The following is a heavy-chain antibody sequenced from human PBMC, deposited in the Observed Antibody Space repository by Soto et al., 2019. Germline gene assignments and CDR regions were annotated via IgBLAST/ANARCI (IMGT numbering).Heavy chain of an antibody. CDR1: GYSFTTYW. Sequence: GEYLKISGKGSGYSFTTYWIAWVRQMPGKGLEWVGIIYPGDSDTRYSPSFEGHVTISVDKSISTAFLQWNSLKASDNAIYYCARHSTSAPKDYWGQGTLVTVSS. CDR2: IYPGDSDT. J-gene: IGHJ4*01. CDR3: ARHSTSAPKDY. V-gene: IGHV5-51*01. D-gene: IGHD3-10*01.